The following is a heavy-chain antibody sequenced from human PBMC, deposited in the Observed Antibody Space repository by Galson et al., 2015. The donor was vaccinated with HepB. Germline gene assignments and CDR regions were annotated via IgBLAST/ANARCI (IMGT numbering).Heavy chain of an antibody. CDR3: ARDPGYYESSGSRNYYYMDV. V-gene: IGHV4-61*01. Sequence: SETLSLTCTVSGGSISSSSYYWGWIRQPPGKGLEWIGYLYDSGRTKYNPSLNSRVTISLGTSKNQFSLKLSSVTAADTAVYYCARDPGYYESSGSRNYYYMDVWGKGTTVTVSS. CDR2: LYDSGRT. CDR1: GGSISSSSYY. D-gene: IGHD3-22*01. J-gene: IGHJ6*03.